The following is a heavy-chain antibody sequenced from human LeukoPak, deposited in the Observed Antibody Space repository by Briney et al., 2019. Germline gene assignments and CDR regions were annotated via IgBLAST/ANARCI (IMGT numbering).Heavy chain of an antibody. CDR1: GYTFTSKY. V-gene: IGHV1-2*02. D-gene: IGHD6-6*01. J-gene: IGHJ4*02. CDR2: VIPNSGAT. Sequence: ASVKVSCKASGYTFTSKYMHWLRQAPGQGPEWMGWVIPNSGATSYAQKFQGRVTMTRDTSISTAYMELSALTSDDTAVYFCATVLGWGQGTLVTVSS. CDR3: ATVLG.